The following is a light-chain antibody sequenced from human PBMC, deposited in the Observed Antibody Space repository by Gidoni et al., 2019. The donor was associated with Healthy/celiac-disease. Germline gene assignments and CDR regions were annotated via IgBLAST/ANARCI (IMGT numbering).Light chain of an antibody. CDR3: QQLNSYPLT. J-gene: IGKJ4*01. V-gene: IGKV1-9*01. CDR2: AAS. Sequence: DIQFTQSPSFLSASVGDRVTITCRASKGISSYLAWYQQKPGKAPKLLIYAASTLQSGVPSRFSGSGSGTEFTLTISSLQPEDFATYYCQQLNSYPLTFGGGTKVEIK. CDR1: KGISSY.